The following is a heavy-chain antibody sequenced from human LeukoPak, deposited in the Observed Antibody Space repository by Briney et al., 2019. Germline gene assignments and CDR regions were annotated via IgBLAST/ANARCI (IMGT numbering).Heavy chain of an antibody. CDR2: ISFDGRNN. V-gene: IGHV3-30*04. D-gene: IGHD3-16*01. CDR1: GITFSNYS. Sequence: PGGSLRLSCAASGITFSNYSMHWVRQAPGKGLEWVTFISFDGRNNYYADSVKGRFTISRDNSKNTLYLQMNSLRAEDTAVYYCAKDGGYYGMDVWGQGTTVTVSS. CDR3: AKDGGYYGMDV. J-gene: IGHJ6*02.